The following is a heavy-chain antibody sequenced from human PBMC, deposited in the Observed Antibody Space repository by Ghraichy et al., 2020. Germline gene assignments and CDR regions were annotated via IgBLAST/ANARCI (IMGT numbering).Heavy chain of an antibody. D-gene: IGHD2-2*02. Sequence: SETLSLTCTVSGGSISISSYYWGWIRQPPGKGLEWIASIYYSGSTYYNPSLKSRVTISVDTSKNQFSLKLRSVTAADTAVYYCARAGYCSSSGCYRGRYYFDYWGQGTLVTVSS. J-gene: IGHJ4*02. CDR2: IYYSGST. CDR3: ARAGYCSSSGCYRGRYYFDY. V-gene: IGHV4-39*01. CDR1: GGSISISSYY.